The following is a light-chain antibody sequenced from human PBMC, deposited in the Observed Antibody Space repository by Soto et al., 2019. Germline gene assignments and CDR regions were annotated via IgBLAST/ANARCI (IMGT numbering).Light chain of an antibody. V-gene: IGLV2-14*01. CDR3: SSYTSSSAVV. J-gene: IGLJ2*01. CDR2: DVS. Sequence: QSALTQPASVSGSPGQSSTISCTGTSSDVGGYNYVSWYQQHPGKSPKLMIYDVSNRPSGISNRFSGSKSGNTASLTISGLQAEDEADYYCSSYTSSSAVVFGGGTKLIVL. CDR1: SSDVGGYNY.